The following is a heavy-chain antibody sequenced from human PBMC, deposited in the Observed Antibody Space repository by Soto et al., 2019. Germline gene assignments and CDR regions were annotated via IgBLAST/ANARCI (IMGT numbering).Heavy chain of an antibody. Sequence: SETLSLTCTVYHGSITSGDYFWAGIRQPPGKGLEFIGSVHSSGGTYYSPSLNSRASISIDKSRNQFSLKLTSVNAGDTAVYFCASVVVGATRQTRSVHWGQGTLVTVSS. CDR2: VHSSGGT. J-gene: IGHJ4*02. CDR1: HGSITSGDYF. D-gene: IGHD2-15*01. CDR3: ASVVVGATRQTRSVH. V-gene: IGHV4-39*01.